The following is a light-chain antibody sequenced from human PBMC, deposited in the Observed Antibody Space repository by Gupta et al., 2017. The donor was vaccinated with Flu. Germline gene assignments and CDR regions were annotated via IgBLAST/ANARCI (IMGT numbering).Light chain of an antibody. Sequence: QSALTQPASVPGSPGQSITISCTGTSSDVGGHKYVSWYQHHPAKVPKLLIYEVTNRPSGVSNRFSGSKSGNTASLTISGLQAEDEADYYCSSYSTSSTPWVFGTGTELTVL. V-gene: IGLV2-14*01. CDR3: SSYSTSSTPWV. CDR1: SSDVGGHKY. J-gene: IGLJ3*02. CDR2: EVT.